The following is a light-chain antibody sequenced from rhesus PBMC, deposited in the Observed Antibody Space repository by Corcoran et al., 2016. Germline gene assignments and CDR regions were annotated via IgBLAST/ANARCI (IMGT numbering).Light chain of an antibody. J-gene: IGKJ4*01. Sequence: DIVMIQSPDSLAVSLGETVSITCRSSQRLLNSSKNKTFLAWYQQKPGQGPKVFIYWASTRESGVPDRFSGSGSGTDFTLTISGLQAEDVAVYYCQQYFTSPLPFGGGTRVDFK. CDR1: QRLLNSSKNKTF. V-gene: IGKV4-1*01. CDR3: QQYFTSPLP. CDR2: WAS.